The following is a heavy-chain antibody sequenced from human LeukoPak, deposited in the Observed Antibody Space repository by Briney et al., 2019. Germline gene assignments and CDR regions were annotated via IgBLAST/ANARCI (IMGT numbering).Heavy chain of an antibody. CDR3: ARDFRYCSGTNCLDDY. CDR2: INSDGSST. V-gene: IGHV3-74*01. Sequence: QPGGSLRLSCAASGFTFISYWMHWVRHAPGKGLVWVSCINSDGSSTNYADSVKGRFTISRDNTKSTVYLQMNSLRAEDTAVYYCARDFRYCSGTNCLDDYWGQGTLVTVSS. D-gene: IGHD2-2*01. CDR1: GFTFISYW. J-gene: IGHJ4*02.